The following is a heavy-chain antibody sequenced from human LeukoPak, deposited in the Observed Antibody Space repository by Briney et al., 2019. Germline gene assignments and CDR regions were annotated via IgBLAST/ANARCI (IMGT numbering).Heavy chain of an antibody. J-gene: IGHJ4*02. CDR3: ARAPPVATRRGGIAYYFDY. V-gene: IGHV1-69*06. CDR2: IIPIFGTA. Sequence: GASVKVSCKASGYTFTGYYMHWVRQAPGQGLEWMGGIIPIFGTANYAQKFQGRVTITADKSTSAAYMELSSLRSEDTAVYCCARAPPVATRRGGIAYYFDYWGQGTLVTVSS. CDR1: GYTFTGYY. D-gene: IGHD5-12*01.